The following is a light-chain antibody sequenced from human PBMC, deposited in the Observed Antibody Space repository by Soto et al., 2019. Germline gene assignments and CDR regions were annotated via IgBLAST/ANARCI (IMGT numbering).Light chain of an antibody. CDR2: DAS. Sequence: EIVLTQSPGTLSLSPGERATLSCRASQSVKNNYLAWYQHKPGQAPRFLMYDASSRATGIPDRFTGSGCGTDFTLTISRLETEDFAVYYCQQYGTTPLTFGGVTKVEIK. CDR1: QSVKNNY. J-gene: IGKJ4*01. V-gene: IGKV3-20*01. CDR3: QQYGTTPLT.